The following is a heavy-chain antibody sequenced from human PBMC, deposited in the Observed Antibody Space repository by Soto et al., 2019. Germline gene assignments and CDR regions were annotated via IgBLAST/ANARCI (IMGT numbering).Heavy chain of an antibody. J-gene: IGHJ5*01. CDR3: ARDMAVACTSVFDC. V-gene: IGHV1-2*02. CDR2: INPNSDDT. D-gene: IGHD6-19*01. Sequence: ASVKVSCKASGYTFPGYYMHWVRQAPAQGLEWMGWINPNSDDTKKAQKFQGRVTMTTNTSISTAYMELSSLTSDDTAVYYCARDMAVACTSVFDCLGQGNLVTVSS. CDR1: GYTFPGYY.